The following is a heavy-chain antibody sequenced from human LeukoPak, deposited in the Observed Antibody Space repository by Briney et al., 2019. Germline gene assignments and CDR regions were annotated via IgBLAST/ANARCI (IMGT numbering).Heavy chain of an antibody. CDR2: IYYSGST. D-gene: IGHD3-16*02. CDR1: GGSISSGGYY. Sequence: SQTLSLTCTVSGGSISSGGYYWSWIRQHPGKGLEWIGYIYYSGSTYYNPSLKSRVTISVDTSKNQFSLKLSSVTAADTAVYYCARDPRLSSSYAFDIWGQGTMVTVSS. CDR3: ARDPRLSSSYAFDI. V-gene: IGHV4-31*03. J-gene: IGHJ3*02.